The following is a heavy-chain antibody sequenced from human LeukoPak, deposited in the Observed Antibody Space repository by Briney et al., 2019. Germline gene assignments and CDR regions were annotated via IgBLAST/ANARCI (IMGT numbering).Heavy chain of an antibody. CDR1: GGSISSYY. D-gene: IGHD2-8*01. CDR2: IYYSGST. CDR3: ARDRGYCTNGVCFDYYYYYMDV. V-gene: IGHV4-59*01. Sequence: PSETLSLTCTVSGGSISSYYWSWIRQPPGKGLEWIGYIYYSGSTNYNPSLKSRVTISVDTSKNQFSLKLSSVTAADPAVYYCARDRGYCTNGVCFDYYYYYMDVWGKGTTVTVSS. J-gene: IGHJ6*03.